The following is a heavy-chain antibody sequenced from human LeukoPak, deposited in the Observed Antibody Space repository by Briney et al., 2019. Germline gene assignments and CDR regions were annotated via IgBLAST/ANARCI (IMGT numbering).Heavy chain of an antibody. CDR2: IYYSGST. D-gene: IGHD6-13*01. Sequence: SETLSLTCTVSGGSISSGGHYWSWIRQHPGKGLEWIGYIYYSGSTYYNPSLKSRVTISVDTSKNQFSPKLSSVTAADTAVYYCARGSSSWDNWFDPWGQGTLVTVSS. V-gene: IGHV4-31*03. CDR3: ARGSSSWDNWFDP. J-gene: IGHJ5*02. CDR1: GGSISSGGHY.